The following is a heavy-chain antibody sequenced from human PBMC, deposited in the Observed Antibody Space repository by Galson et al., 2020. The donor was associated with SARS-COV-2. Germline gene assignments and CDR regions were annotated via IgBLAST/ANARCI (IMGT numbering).Heavy chain of an antibody. Sequence: QLGESLKISCAASGFTFSSYAMHWVRQPPANGLEWVAVISYDGSNKYYADSVKGRFTISRDNSKNTLYLQMNSLGAEDTAVYYCARDLSGSYWGALDYWGQGTRVTVSS. D-gene: IGHD1-26*01. CDR1: GFTFSSYA. CDR3: ARDLSGSYWGALDY. V-gene: IGHV3-30*04. J-gene: IGHJ4*02. CDR2: ISYDGSNK.